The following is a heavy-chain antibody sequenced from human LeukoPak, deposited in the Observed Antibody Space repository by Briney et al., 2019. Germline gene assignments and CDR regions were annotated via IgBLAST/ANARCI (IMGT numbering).Heavy chain of an antibody. CDR3: ARVELRFLEWLSYGPFYFDY. J-gene: IGHJ4*02. CDR1: GFTFSDYY. Sequence: GGSLRLSCAASGFTFSDYYMSWIRQAPGKGLEWVSYISSSGSTIYYADSVKGRSTISRDNAKNSLYLQMNSLRAEDTAVYYCARVELRFLEWLSYGPFYFDYWGQGTLVTVSS. D-gene: IGHD3-3*01. CDR2: ISSSGSTI. V-gene: IGHV3-11*01.